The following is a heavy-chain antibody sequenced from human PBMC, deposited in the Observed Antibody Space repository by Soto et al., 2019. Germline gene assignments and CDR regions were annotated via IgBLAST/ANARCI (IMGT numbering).Heavy chain of an antibody. D-gene: IGHD3-22*01. Sequence: PSETLSLTCTVSGGSISSGGYYWSWIRQHPGKGLEWIGYIYYSGSTYYNPSLKSRVTISVDTSKNQFSLKLSSVTAADTAVYYCAAADSSGSLIFDYWGQGTLVTVSS. CDR1: GGSISSGGYY. CDR3: AAADSSGSLIFDY. V-gene: IGHV4-31*03. J-gene: IGHJ4*02. CDR2: IYYSGST.